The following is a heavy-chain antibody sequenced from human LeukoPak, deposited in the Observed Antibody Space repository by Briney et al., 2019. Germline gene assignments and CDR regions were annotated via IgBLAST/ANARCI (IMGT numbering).Heavy chain of an antibody. CDR2: IGGYGTTT. Sequence: KPGGSLRLSCEASGFAFSAHGMSWVRQAPGKGQEWVSAIGGYGTTTYYGDSVKGRFTISRDNAKNSLYLQMNSLRAEDTAVYYCARDGGGRWDYWGQGTLVTVSS. J-gene: IGHJ4*02. CDR3: ARDGGGRWDY. CDR1: GFAFSAHG. D-gene: IGHD1-26*01. V-gene: IGHV3-21*01.